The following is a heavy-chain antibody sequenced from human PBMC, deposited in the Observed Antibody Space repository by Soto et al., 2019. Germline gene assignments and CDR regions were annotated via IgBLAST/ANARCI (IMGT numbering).Heavy chain of an antibody. CDR3: ASRYNWFDT. CDR2: ISGSGGST. V-gene: IGHV3-23*01. J-gene: IGHJ5*02. D-gene: IGHD3-16*02. Sequence: SWIIQAPGKGLEWVSAISGSGGSTYYADSVKGRFTISRDNSKNTLYLQMNSLRADDTAVYYCASRYNWFDTWGQGTLV.